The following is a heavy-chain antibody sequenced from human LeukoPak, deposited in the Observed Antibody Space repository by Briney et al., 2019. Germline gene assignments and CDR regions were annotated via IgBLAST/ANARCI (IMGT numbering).Heavy chain of an antibody. V-gene: IGHV1-2*02. CDR2: INPNSGGT. CDR3: ARGPVELGDAFDI. CDR1: GYTFTGYY. Sequence: ASVTVSCKASGYTFTGYYMHWVRQAPGQGLEWMGWINPNSGGTNYAQKFQGRVTMTRDTSISTAYMELSRLRSDDTAVYYCARGPVELGDAFDIWGQGTMVTVSS. J-gene: IGHJ3*02. D-gene: IGHD1-7*01.